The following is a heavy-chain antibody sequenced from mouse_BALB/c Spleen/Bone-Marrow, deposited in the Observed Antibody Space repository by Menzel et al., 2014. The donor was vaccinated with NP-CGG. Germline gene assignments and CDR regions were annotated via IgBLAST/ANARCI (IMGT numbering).Heavy chain of an antibody. V-gene: IGHV1-54*01. Sequence: VQLQQSGAELVRPGTSVKVSCKASGYAFTNYLIEWVKQRPGQGLEWIGVTNPGSGGTNYNEKFKGKATLTADKSSSTAYMQLSSLTSDDSAVYFCAREKGLRRGAMDYWGQGTSVTVSS. CDR3: AREKGLRRGAMDY. D-gene: IGHD2-12*01. CDR2: TNPGSGGT. J-gene: IGHJ4*01. CDR1: GYAFTNYL.